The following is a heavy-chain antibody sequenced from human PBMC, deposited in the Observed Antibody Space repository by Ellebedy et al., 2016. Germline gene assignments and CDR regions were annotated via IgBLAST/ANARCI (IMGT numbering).Heavy chain of an antibody. CDR1: GYTFTSYA. V-gene: IGHV3-64D*06. CDR3: VKDLYGRETIFGVAQSVYYYYYGMDV. D-gene: IGHD3-3*01. CDR2: ISSNGGST. J-gene: IGHJ6*02. Sequence: ASVKVSCKASGYTFTSYAMHWVRQAPGKGLEYVSAISSNGGSTYYADSVKGRFTISRDNSKNTLYLQMSSLRAEDTAVYYCVKDLYGRETIFGVAQSVYYYYYGMDVWGQGTTVTVSS.